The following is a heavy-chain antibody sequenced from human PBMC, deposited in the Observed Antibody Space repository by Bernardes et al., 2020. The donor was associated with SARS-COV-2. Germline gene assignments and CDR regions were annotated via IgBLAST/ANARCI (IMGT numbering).Heavy chain of an antibody. V-gene: IGHV4-39*01. CDR3: ARHSSSSWYQPYYYGMDV. CDR2: IYYSGST. J-gene: IGHJ6*02. D-gene: IGHD6-13*01. Sequence: SESLSLTCTVSGGSISSSSYYWGWLLQPPGKGLEWIGSIYYSGSTYYNPSLKSRVTISVDTSKNQFSLKLSSVTAADTAVYYCARHSSSSWYQPYYYGMDVWGQGTTVTVSS. CDR1: GGSISSSSYY.